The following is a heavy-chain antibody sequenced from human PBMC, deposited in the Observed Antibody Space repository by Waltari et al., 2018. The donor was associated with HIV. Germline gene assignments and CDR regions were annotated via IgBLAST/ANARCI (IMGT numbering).Heavy chain of an antibody. CDR3: ARSTTTVTPEWFDP. V-gene: IGHV4-28*01. Sequence: QVLLQESGPGLVKPSDTLSLTCAVSGYSISSSNWWGWIRQPPGKGLEWIAYFYYSGSTNYNPSLKSRVTISIDTSKNQFSLKLSSVTAVDTAVYFCARSTTTVTPEWFDPWGQGTLVTVSS. J-gene: IGHJ5*02. D-gene: IGHD4-17*01. CDR2: FYYSGST. CDR1: GYSISSSNW.